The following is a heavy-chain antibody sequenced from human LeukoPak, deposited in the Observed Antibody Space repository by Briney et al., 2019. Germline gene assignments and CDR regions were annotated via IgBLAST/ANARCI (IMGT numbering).Heavy chain of an antibody. J-gene: IGHJ4*02. CDR2: ISGSGGST. CDR3: AKEELAYYDSSAVGYYFDY. Sequence: PGGSLRLSCAASGFTFSSYAMSWVRQAPGKGLEWVSVISGSGGSTYYADSVKGRFTISRDNSKNTLYVQMNSLRAEDTAVYYCAKEELAYYDSSAVGYYFDYWGQGTLVTVSS. V-gene: IGHV3-23*01. CDR1: GFTFSSYA. D-gene: IGHD3-22*01.